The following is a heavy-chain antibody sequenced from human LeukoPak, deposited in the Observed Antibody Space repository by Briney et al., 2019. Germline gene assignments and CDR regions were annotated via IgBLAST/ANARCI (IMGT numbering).Heavy chain of an antibody. J-gene: IGHJ3*02. V-gene: IGHV3-15*04. CDR3: TTPRPPSGYLNAFDT. CDR2: IESKTDGGTT. Sequence: PGGSLRLSCASSGFILSNAYMSWVRQAPGKGLEWVGRIESKTDGGTTNYAAPVKGRFTISTDDSKNTLYLQMNFLQTEDTALYCCTTPRPPSGYLNAFDTWGQGTMVTVSS. D-gene: IGHD3-22*01. CDR1: GFILSNAY.